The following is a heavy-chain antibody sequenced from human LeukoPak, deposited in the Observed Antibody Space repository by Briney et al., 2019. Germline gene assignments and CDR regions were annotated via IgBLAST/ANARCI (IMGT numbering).Heavy chain of an antibody. CDR1: GFTFRSYA. CDR2: ISGSGDST. V-gene: IGHV3-23*01. D-gene: IGHD6-13*01. J-gene: IGHJ3*02. CDR3: ARDSNWSSSI. Sequence: GGSLRLSCAASGFTFRSYAMSWVRQAPGKGLEWVSAISGSGDSTYYADSVKGRVTISRDNSKNTLYLQMNSLRAEDTAVYYCARDSNWSSSIWGQGTMVTVSS.